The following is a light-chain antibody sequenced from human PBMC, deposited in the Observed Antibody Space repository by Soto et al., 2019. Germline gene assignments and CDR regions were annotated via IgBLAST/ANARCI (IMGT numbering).Light chain of an antibody. CDR3: QQYGSSPLT. J-gene: IGKJ4*01. V-gene: IGKV3-20*01. Sequence: EIVLTQSPGTLSLSPGERATLSCRASQTVSSNFLAWFQQKPGQAPRFVIYGASSRATGIPDRFSGSGSGPDFPLTISRLEPEDFSVYYCQQYGSSPLTFGGGTKVEIK. CDR2: GAS. CDR1: QTVSSNF.